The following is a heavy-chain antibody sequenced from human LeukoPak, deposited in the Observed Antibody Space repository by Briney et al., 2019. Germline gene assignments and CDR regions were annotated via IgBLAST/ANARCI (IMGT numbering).Heavy chain of an antibody. J-gene: IGHJ5*02. Sequence: AAVTVSCMASGYTFISYGISWVGQPPGQGLAGMGWISAYNGSTNYAQKLQGRVTMTTDTSTSTAYMELRSLRSDDTAVYYCAREWDYGSGSSNWFDPWGQGTLVTVSS. CDR3: AREWDYGSGSSNWFDP. D-gene: IGHD3-10*01. V-gene: IGHV1-18*01. CDR2: ISAYNGST. CDR1: GYTFISYG.